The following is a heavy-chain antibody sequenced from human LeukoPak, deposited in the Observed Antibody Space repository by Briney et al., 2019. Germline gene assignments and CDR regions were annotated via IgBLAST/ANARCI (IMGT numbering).Heavy chain of an antibody. J-gene: IGHJ4*02. CDR1: GFTFSSYA. V-gene: IGHV3-30-3*01. CDR2: ISYDGSNK. Sequence: AGGSLRLSCAASGFTFSSYAMHWVRQAPGKGLEWVAVISYDGSNKYYADSVKGRFTISRDNSKNTLYLQMNSLRAEDTAVYYCARDQGRSSTSCYGRYWGQGTLVTVSS. CDR3: ARDQGRSSTSCYGRY. D-gene: IGHD2-2*01.